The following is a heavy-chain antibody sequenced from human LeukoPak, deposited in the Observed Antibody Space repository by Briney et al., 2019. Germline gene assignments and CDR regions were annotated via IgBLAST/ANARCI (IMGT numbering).Heavy chain of an antibody. CDR3: TRLTGKRASSTSNTDV. CDR1: GGSFSGYY. V-gene: IGHV4-34*01. Sequence: PSETLSLTCAVYGGSFSGYYWSWIRQPPGKGLEWIGEINHSGSTNHNPSLKSRVTISVDTSKNQFSLKLSSVTAADTAVYYCTRLTGKRASSTSNTDVWGKGTTVTLSS. J-gene: IGHJ6*03. D-gene: IGHD2-2*01. CDR2: INHSGST.